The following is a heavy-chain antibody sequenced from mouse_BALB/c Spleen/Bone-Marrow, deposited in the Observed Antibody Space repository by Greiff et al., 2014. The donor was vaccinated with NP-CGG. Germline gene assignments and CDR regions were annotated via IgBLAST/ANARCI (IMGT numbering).Heavy chain of an antibody. V-gene: IGHV1-80*01. CDR1: GYSFSSYW. J-gene: IGHJ2*01. CDR3: ARRGYYYGSSYVDY. D-gene: IGHD1-1*01. Sequence: QVQLKESGAELVRPGSSVKISCKASGYSFSSYWMNWVKQRPGQGLEGIGQIYPGDGDTNYNGKFKGKATLTADKSSSTAYMQLSSLTSEDSAVYFCARRGYYYGSSYVDYWGQGTTLTVSS. CDR2: IYPGDGDT.